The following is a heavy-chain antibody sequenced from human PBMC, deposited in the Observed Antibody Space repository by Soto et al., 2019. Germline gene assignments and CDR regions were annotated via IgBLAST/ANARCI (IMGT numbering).Heavy chain of an antibody. CDR1: GGSISSSSYY. CDR2: ISYSGNT. D-gene: IGHD2-2*01. Sequence: TSETLSLTCTVSGGSISSSSYYWGWIRQPPGKGLEWIGSISYSGNTYYNPSLNSRLTVSVDKSKNQLSLKLSSVTAADTAVYYCARGYRGKWLCPQYYYYYTEVWGKGTTVTVSS. J-gene: IGHJ6*03. V-gene: IGHV4-39*01. CDR3: ARGYRGKWLCPQYYYYYTEV.